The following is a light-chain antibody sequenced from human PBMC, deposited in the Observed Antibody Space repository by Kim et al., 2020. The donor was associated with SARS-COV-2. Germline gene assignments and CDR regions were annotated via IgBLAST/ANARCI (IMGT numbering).Light chain of an antibody. CDR2: AAS. CDR1: QSISSH. CDR3: QQSYITPLT. Sequence: DIQMTQSPSSLSATVGDRVTITCRSTQSISSHLNWYQQKTERDPKLLISAASTLQGRVPSRFIGSGSETDFTLTISSLQPEGSATFFCQQSYITPLTLVPGTKVDI. V-gene: IGKV1-39*01. J-gene: IGKJ3*01.